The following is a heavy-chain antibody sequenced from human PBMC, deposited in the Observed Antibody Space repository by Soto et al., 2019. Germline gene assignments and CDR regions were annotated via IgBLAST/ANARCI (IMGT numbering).Heavy chain of an antibody. J-gene: IGHJ6*01. V-gene: IGHV1-2*02. CDR1: GESFAGYY. CDR3: ARDARGTRGFDDMDI. D-gene: IGHD3-9*01. Sequence: GASAKVCWKACGESFAGYYIQSVRQAPGRGLEWMGWINPNGGDTEYAQNFQGRVTMTRDTSFNLVYMEMSGLMSDDTAVYYCARDARGTRGFDDMDIWGHGTTVPVSP. CDR2: INPNGGDT.